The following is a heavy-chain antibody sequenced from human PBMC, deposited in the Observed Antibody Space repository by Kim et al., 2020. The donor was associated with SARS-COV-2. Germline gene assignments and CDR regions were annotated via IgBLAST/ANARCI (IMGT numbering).Heavy chain of an antibody. CDR3: ARVRRYYYGMDV. Sequence: NSNPSLKSRVTISVDTSKNQFSLKLSSVTAADTAVYYCARVRRYYYGMDVWGQGTTVTVSS. J-gene: IGHJ6*02. V-gene: IGHV4-34*01.